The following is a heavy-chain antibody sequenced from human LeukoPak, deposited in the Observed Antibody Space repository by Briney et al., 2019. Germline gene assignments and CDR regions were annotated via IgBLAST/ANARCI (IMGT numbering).Heavy chain of an antibody. Sequence: GGSLRLSCAASGFTFSTYWMHWVREAPGKGLVWVSRINTDGSSTTYADSVKGRFTLSRDNARNTLFLQMNSLRAEDTAVYYCARDPKNNYFDYWGQGTLVTVSS. J-gene: IGHJ4*02. CDR2: INTDGSST. V-gene: IGHV3-74*01. CDR3: ARDPKNNYFDY. CDR1: GFTFSTYW.